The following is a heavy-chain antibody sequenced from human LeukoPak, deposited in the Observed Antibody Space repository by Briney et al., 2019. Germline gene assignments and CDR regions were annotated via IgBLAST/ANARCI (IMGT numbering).Heavy chain of an antibody. Sequence: WASVKVSCKASGYTFTGYYMHWVRQAPGQGLEWMGWINPNSGGTNYTQKFQGRVTMTRDTSISTAYMELSRLRSDDTAVYYCARSPRTVGATTDYYYYMDVWGKGTTVTVSS. V-gene: IGHV1-2*02. CDR1: GYTFTGYY. CDR3: ARSPRTVGATTDYYYYMDV. D-gene: IGHD1-26*01. J-gene: IGHJ6*03. CDR2: INPNSGGT.